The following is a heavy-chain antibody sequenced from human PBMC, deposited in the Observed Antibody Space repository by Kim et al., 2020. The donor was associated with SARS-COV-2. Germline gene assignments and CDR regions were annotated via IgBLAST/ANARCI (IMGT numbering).Heavy chain of an antibody. CDR2: IWYDGSNK. CDR3: ARDGRVLLWFGELLFNWFDP. Sequence: GGSLRLSCAASGFTFSSYGMHWVRQAPGKGLEWVAVIWYDGSNKYYADSVKGRFTISRDNSKNTLYLQMNSLRAEDTAVYYCARDGRVLLWFGELLFNWFDPWGQGTLVTVSS. J-gene: IGHJ5*02. CDR1: GFTFSSYG. D-gene: IGHD3-10*01. V-gene: IGHV3-33*01.